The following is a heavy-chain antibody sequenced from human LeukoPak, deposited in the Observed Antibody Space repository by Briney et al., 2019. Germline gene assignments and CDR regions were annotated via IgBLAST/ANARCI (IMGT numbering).Heavy chain of an antibody. J-gene: IGHJ4*02. CDR2: IYYSGST. CDR1: GVSISSGGYY. CDR3: ARDSALGTDY. D-gene: IGHD1-1*01. V-gene: IGHV4-31*11. Sequence: SQALSLTCAVSGVSISSGGYYWSWIRQHPGKGLEWIGYIYYSGSTYYNPSLKSRVTISVDTSKNQFSLKLSSVTAADTAVYYCARDSALGTDYWGQGTLVTVSS.